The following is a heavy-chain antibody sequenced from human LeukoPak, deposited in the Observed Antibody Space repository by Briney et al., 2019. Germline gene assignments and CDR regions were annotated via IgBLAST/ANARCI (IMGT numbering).Heavy chain of an antibody. CDR2: IYYSGST. J-gene: IGHJ6*02. V-gene: IGHV4-59*01. CDR1: GGSISSYY. CDR3: ARDPTYYYDSSGYLGLRYYYGMDV. D-gene: IGHD3-22*01. Sequence: PSETLSLTCTVSGGSISSYYWSWIRQPPGKGLEWIGYIYYSGSTNYNPSLKSRVTISVDTSKNQFSLKLSSVTAADTAVYYCARDPTYYYDSSGYLGLRYYYGMDVWGQGTTVTVSS.